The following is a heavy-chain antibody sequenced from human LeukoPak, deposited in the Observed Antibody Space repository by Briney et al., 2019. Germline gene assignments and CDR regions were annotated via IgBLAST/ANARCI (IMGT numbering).Heavy chain of an antibody. CDR2: ISGSGGST. D-gene: IGHD6-19*01. J-gene: IGHJ4*02. CDR1: AFTFSSFG. V-gene: IGHV3-23*01. CDR3: AKRGPGSGWYYFDC. Sequence: GGSLRLSCVASAFTFSSFGMHWVRQAPGKGLEWVSGISGSGGSTSYADSVKGRFTISRDNSKNTLYLQMNSLRAEDTAVYYCAKRGPGSGWYYFDCWGQGTLATVSS.